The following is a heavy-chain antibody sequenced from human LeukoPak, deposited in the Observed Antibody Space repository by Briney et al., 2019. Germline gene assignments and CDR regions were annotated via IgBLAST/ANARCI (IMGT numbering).Heavy chain of an antibody. CDR1: GGSISSGSYY. J-gene: IGHJ4*02. CDR3: AREEWYYGSGSFPFVY. Sequence: PSETLSLTCTVSGGSISSGSYYWSWIRQPAGKGLEWIGRIHTSGSTNYNPSLKSRVTISVDTSKNQFSLKLSSVTAADTAVYYCAREEWYYGSGSFPFVYWGQGTLVTVSS. V-gene: IGHV4-61*02. D-gene: IGHD3-10*01. CDR2: IHTSGST.